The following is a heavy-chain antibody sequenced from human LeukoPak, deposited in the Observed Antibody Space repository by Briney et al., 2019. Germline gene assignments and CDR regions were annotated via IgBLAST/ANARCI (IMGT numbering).Heavy chain of an antibody. J-gene: IGHJ1*01. D-gene: IGHD3-22*01. CDR3: AIMHGYYDGSGYWVQ. Sequence: PGGSLRLSCAASGFTFGSFGMSWLREAPGKGLECVSFITPNADRTSYADSVEGRFTISRDNPRNTLYMQMISLRDEDAALYYCAIMHGYYDGSGYWVQWGQGTLVTVSS. CDR2: ITPNADRT. CDR1: GFTFGSFG. V-gene: IGHV3-23*01.